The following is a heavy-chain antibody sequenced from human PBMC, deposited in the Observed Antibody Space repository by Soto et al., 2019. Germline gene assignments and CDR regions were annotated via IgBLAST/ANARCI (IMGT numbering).Heavy chain of an antibody. V-gene: IGHV4-34*01. D-gene: IGHD3-10*01. CDR1: GGSLSGDY. CDR2: INHSGST. J-gene: IGHJ4*02. CDR3: ARASFNQRGFFDY. Sequence: SETLSLTCAVYGGSLSGDYWSWIRQPPGKGLEWIGEINHSGSTNYNPSLKSRVTISVDTSKNQFSLKLSSVTAADTAVYYCARASFNQRGFFDYWGQGTLVNVSS.